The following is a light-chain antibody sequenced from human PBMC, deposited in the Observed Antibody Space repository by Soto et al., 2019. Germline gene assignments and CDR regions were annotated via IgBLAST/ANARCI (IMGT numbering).Light chain of an antibody. Sequence: DIQMTQSPSTLSASVGDRVTITCRASQSISSWLAWYQQKPGKAPKLLIYDASSLERGVPSRFSGSGSGTEFTLTISSLQPDDFATYYCQQYNSFLTFGGGTKV. CDR1: QSISSW. CDR3: QQYNSFLT. J-gene: IGKJ4*01. V-gene: IGKV1-5*01. CDR2: DAS.